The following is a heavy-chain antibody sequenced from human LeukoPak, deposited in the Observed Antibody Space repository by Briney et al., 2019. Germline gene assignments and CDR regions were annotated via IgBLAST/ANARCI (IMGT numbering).Heavy chain of an antibody. CDR3: ARIGLPKSSPPRFDY. CDR2: IYYSGST. Sequence: PSETLSLTCTVSGGSISSSSYYWGWIRQPPGKGLEWIGSIYYSGSTYYNPSLKSRVTISVDTSKNQFSLKLSSVTAADTAVYYCARIGLPKSSPPRFDYWGQGTLVTVSS. J-gene: IGHJ4*02. V-gene: IGHV4-39*01. D-gene: IGHD2/OR15-2a*01. CDR1: GGSISSSSYY.